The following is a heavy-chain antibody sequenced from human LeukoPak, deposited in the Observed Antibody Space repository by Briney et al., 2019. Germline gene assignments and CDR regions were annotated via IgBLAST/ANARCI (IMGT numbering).Heavy chain of an antibody. V-gene: IGHV3-7*01. J-gene: IGHJ4*02. CDR1: GFTFSNYW. CDR3: ATYYDFWSAYRSDY. Sequence: GGSLRLSCAASGFTFSNYWMKWVRQPSGKGLEWVATINPDGSEKLYVDSVKGRFTISRDNAEKSLYLQMNSLRAEDTAVYYCATYYDFWSAYRSDYWGQGTLVTVSS. D-gene: IGHD3-3*01. CDR2: INPDGSEK.